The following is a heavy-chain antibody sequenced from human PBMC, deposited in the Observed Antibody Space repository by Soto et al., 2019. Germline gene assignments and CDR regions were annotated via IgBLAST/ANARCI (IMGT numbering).Heavy chain of an antibody. CDR2: INPNSGGT. CDR1: GYTFTGYY. J-gene: IGHJ6*02. Sequence: GASVKVSCKASGYTFTGYYMHWVRQAPGQGLEWMGWINPNSGGTNYAQKFQGRVTMTRDTSISTAYMELSRLRSDDTAVYYCNSRGYCSSTSCYTGYAGMDDWGQGTTVTVSS. V-gene: IGHV1-2*02. D-gene: IGHD2-2*02. CDR3: NSRGYCSSTSCYTGYAGMDD.